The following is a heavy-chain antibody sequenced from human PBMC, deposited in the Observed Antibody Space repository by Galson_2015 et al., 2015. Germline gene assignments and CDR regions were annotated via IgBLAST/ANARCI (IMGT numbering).Heavy chain of an antibody. D-gene: IGHD3-3*01. CDR2: IYYNGST. Sequence: TLSLTCAVSSGAFNSGVFYWSWIRQPPGAGLEWIGYIYYNGSTSYNPSLKSRLIMSLDPSENQVSLGLTSVTAADTAVYYCARTRLTIFGAFIPGDNWFDPWGQGTLVTVSS. CDR3: ARTRLTIFGAFIPGDNWFDP. J-gene: IGHJ5*02. V-gene: IGHV4-31*11. CDR1: SGAFNSGVFY.